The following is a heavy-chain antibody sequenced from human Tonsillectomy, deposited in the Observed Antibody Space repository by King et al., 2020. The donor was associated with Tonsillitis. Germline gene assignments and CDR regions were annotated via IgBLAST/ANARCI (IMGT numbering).Heavy chain of an antibody. D-gene: IGHD3-3*01. CDR1: GFTFSSYS. V-gene: IGHV3-21*01. J-gene: IGHJ6*02. Sequence: QLVQSGGGLVKPGGSLRLSCAASGFTFSSYSMNWVRQAPGKGLEWVSSISSSSSYIYYADSVKGRFTISRDNAKNSLYLQMNSLRAEDTAVYYCARDKGAGREDFWSGYFGLMDVGAKGPRSPSP. CDR3: ARDKGAGREDFWSGYFGLMDV. CDR2: ISSSSSYI.